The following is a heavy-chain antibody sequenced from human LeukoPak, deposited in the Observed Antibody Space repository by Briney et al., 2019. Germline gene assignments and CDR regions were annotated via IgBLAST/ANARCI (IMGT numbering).Heavy chain of an antibody. V-gene: IGHV3-9*01. D-gene: IGHD6-25*01. CDR2: ISWNSGSI. Sequence: GGSLRLSCAPSGFTFDDYAMHWVRQAPGKGLEWVSGISWNSGSIGYADSMKGRFTISRDNAKNSLYLQMNSLRAEDTALYYCAKAPGIAAAGGANNWGQGTLVTVSS. J-gene: IGHJ4*02. CDR3: AKAPGIAAAGGANN. CDR1: GFTFDDYA.